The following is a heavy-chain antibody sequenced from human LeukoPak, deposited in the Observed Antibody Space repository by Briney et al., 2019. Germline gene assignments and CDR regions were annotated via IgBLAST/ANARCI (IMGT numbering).Heavy chain of an antibody. D-gene: IGHD2-15*01. CDR3: AREGGGGSGYYYYMDV. J-gene: IGHJ6*03. V-gene: IGHV3-20*04. Sequence: GGSLRLSCAASGFTFDDYGMSWVRQAPGKGLEWVSGINWNGGSTGYADSVKGRFTISRDNAKNSLYLQMNSLRAEDTALYYCAREGGGGSGYYYYMDVWGKGTTVTVSS. CDR1: GFTFDDYG. CDR2: INWNGGST.